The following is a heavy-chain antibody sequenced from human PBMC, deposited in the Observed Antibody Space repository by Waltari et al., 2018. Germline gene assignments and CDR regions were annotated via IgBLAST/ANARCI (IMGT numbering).Heavy chain of an antibody. CDR1: GLTFSNYR. J-gene: IGHJ1*01. CDR3: AGGAGSYIRH. D-gene: IGHD3-10*01. CDR2: IKNDGRRT. V-gene: IGHV3-74*01. Sequence: EVQLVESGGGVVQPGGSLRLSCAASGLTFSNYRMHWVRQIPGKGLVGVSRIKNDGRRTSYADPVKGRFTISRDNAKNTLYQQMNSLRAEDTAVYYCAGGAGSYIRHWGQGILVTVSS.